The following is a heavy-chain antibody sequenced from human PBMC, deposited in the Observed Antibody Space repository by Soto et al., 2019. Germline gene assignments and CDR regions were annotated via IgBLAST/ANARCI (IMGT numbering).Heavy chain of an antibody. CDR1: GVSITGHY. CDR2: VYSSGDT. J-gene: IGHJ4*02. D-gene: IGHD3-22*01. V-gene: IGHV4-4*08. CDR3: ARLAYDSSGSYTWGWYYFDY. Sequence: SETLSLTCTVSGVSITGHYWSWIRQSPGNGLEWIGYVYSSGDTNYNPSFKSRVSMSIDTSRNQFSLNLRSVTAADTAVYYCARLAYDSSGSYTWGWYYFDYWGQGTLVTVSS.